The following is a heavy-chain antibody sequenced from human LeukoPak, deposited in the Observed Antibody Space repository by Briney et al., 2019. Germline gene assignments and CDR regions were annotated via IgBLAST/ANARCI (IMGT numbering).Heavy chain of an antibody. D-gene: IGHD2-2*01. V-gene: IGHV4-30-4*01. J-gene: IGHJ4*02. CDR3: ARHVDHCSSASCTRKSLDY. CDR1: GRSISSGDYD. Sequence: SQTLSLTCTVSGRSISSGDYDCGCIRQPPGKCLEWGGYISYSGSTYYSPSLKSRVTISVDTSKNQFYLKLSSVAAADTAVYHCARHVDHCSSASCTRKSLDYWGRGTMVTVPS. CDR2: ISYSGST.